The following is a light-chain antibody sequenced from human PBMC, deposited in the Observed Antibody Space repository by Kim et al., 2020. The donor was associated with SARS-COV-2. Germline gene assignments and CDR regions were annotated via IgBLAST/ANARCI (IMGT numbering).Light chain of an antibody. J-gene: IGLJ1*01. Sequence: SSELTQDPAVSVALGQTVSITCQGDTLRRYHASWYQQRPGQAPVLVIYGKDRRPSGIPDRFSGSSSGDTTSLTSTGAQAEDEADFYCNSRDDSGNHYVFG. CDR2: GKD. CDR3: NSRDDSGNHYV. V-gene: IGLV3-19*01. CDR1: TLRRYH.